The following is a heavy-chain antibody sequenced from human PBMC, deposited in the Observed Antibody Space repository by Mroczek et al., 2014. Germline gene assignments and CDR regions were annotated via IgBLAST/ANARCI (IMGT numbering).Heavy chain of an antibody. Sequence: SGAEVKKPGASVKVSCKASGYTFTGYYMHWVRQAPGQGLEWMGWINPNSGGTNYAQKFQGRVTMTRDTSISTAYMELSRLRSDDTAVYYCARSHMYYYDSSGYPNWFDPWGQGTLVTVSS. CDR3: ARSHMYYYDSSGYPNWFDP. CDR1: GYTFTGYY. CDR2: INPNSGGT. J-gene: IGHJ5*02. V-gene: IGHV1-2*02. D-gene: IGHD3-22*01.